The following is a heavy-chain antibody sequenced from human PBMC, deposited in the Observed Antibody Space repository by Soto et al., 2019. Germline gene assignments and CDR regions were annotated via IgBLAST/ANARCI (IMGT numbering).Heavy chain of an antibody. J-gene: IGHJ4*02. D-gene: IGHD3-22*01. CDR2: INHSGGT. CDR1: GGSFSAYY. CDR3: ALGRVDTVYSSGFYDY. Sequence: PSETLSLTCAVYGGSFSAYYWSWIRQPPGKGLEWIGEINHSGGTSYNPSLKSRVTIPVDTSKSQFSLKLTSVTAADRAGYYCALGRVDTVYSSGFYDYWGQETPVTV. V-gene: IGHV4-34*01.